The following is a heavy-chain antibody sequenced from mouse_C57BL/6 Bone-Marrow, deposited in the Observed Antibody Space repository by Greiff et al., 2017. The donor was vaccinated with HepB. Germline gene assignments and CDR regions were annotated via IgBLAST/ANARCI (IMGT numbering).Heavy chain of an antibody. CDR2: INYDGSST. V-gene: IGHV5-16*01. CDR3: ARVYYGSSYDYFDY. D-gene: IGHD1-1*01. CDR1: GFTFSDYY. Sequence: EVQLQESEGGLVQPGSSMKLSCTASGFTFSDYYMAWVRQVPEKGLEWVANINYDGSSTYYLDSLKSRFIISRDNAKNILYLQMSSLKSEDTATYYCARVYYGSSYDYFDYWGQGTTLTVSS. J-gene: IGHJ2*01.